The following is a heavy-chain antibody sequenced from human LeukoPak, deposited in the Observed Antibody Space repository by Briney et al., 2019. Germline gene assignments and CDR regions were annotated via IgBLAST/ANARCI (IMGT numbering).Heavy chain of an antibody. CDR1: GGSISRYY. CDR2: IDNSGST. Sequence: SETLSLTCSVSGGSISRYYWSWIRQPPGKGLEWIGYIDNSGSTSYNPSLKSRVTISVDTSKNQFSLKLRSVTAADTAVYYCAGDKGESSTWPNWFDPWGQGTLVTVSS. J-gene: IGHJ5*02. V-gene: IGHV4-59*01. D-gene: IGHD6-13*01. CDR3: AGDKGESSTWPNWFDP.